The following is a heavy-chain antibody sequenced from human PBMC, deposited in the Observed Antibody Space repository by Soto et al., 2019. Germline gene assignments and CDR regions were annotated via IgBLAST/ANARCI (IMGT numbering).Heavy chain of an antibody. V-gene: IGHV4-31*03. CDR2: IYYSGST. D-gene: IGHD3-16*02. CDR3: ARGLSLTLFDN. Sequence: QVQLQESGPGLVKPSQTLSLTCTVSGGSISTGGYYWTWIRQHPGKGLEWIGYIYYSGSTYYNPSLKSRVTISVDTSKNQFSLKLSSVKAADTAEYYCARGLSLTLFDNWGQGTLVTVSS. J-gene: IGHJ4*02. CDR1: GGSISTGGYY.